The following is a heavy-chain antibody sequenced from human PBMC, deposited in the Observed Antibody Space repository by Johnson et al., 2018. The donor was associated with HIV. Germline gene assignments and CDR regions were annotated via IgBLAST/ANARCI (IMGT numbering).Heavy chain of an antibody. CDR1: GFTFSNYA. CDR3: ARGYYDSSGRTGAFDI. V-gene: IGHV3-30-3*01. D-gene: IGHD3-22*01. J-gene: IGHJ3*02. Sequence: QVQLVESGGGVVQPGRSLRLSCAASGFTFSNYAMHWVRQAPGKGLEWVAVISYDGSNKYYADSVKGRFTISRDNSNNTLYLQMNSLRAEDTAVYYCARGYYDSSGRTGAFDIWGQGTRVTVSS. CDR2: ISYDGSNK.